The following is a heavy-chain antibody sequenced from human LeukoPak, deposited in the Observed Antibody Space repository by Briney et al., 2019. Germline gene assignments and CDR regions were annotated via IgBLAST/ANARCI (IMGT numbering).Heavy chain of an antibody. V-gene: IGHV4-59*01. CDR2: ISYSGYT. Sequence: KSSETLPLTCTVPGGSLRSYYWSWIRQAPGKGLEWIGFISYSGYTSYSPSLKSRVAISVDTSKSQFSLRLSSMTAADTAIYYCARGRNYNGGMFLDSWAQGRLVTVSS. D-gene: IGHD4-23*01. CDR3: ARGRNYNGGMFLDS. J-gene: IGHJ4*02. CDR1: GGSLRSYY.